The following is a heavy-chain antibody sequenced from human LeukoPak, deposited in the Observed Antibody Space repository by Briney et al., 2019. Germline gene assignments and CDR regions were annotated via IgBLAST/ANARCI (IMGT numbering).Heavy chain of an antibody. Sequence: GGSLRLSCAASGFSFSSYAMSWVRQAPGKGLEWVSAISAGGGTTYYTDSVKGRFTISRDNSRKTLYLQVSSLGAEDTAAYYCAKAQGSGNQPFDYWGQGTLVAVSS. V-gene: IGHV3-23*01. CDR3: AKAQGSGNQPFDY. D-gene: IGHD3-10*01. J-gene: IGHJ4*02. CDR2: ISAGGGTT. CDR1: GFSFSSYA.